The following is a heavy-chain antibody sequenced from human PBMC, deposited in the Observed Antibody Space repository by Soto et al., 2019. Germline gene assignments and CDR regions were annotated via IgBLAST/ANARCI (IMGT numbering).Heavy chain of an antibody. CDR3: ARDLLGYSYPYYYYGMDV. V-gene: IGHV3-48*03. D-gene: IGHD5-18*01. Sequence: EVQLVESGGGLVQPGGSLRLSCAASGFTFSSYEMNWVRQAPGKGLERVSYISSSGSTIYYADSVKGRFTISRDNAKNSLYLQMNSLRAEDTAVYYCARDLLGYSYPYYYYGMDVWGQGTTVTVSS. J-gene: IGHJ6*02. CDR1: GFTFSSYE. CDR2: ISSSGSTI.